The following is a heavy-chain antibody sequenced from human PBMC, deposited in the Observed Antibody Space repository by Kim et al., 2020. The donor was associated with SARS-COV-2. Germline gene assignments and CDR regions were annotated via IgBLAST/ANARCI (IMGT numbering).Heavy chain of an antibody. CDR2: ISSSGSTI. CDR1: GFTFSDYY. D-gene: IGHD3-16*01. Sequence: GGSLRLSCAASGFTFSDYYMSWIRQAPGKGLEWVSYISSSGSTIYYADSVKGRFTISRDNAKNSLYLQMNSLRAEDTAVYYCAREMESLVPRIMPHYGMDVWGQGTTVTVSS. J-gene: IGHJ6*02. V-gene: IGHV3-11*01. CDR3: AREMESLVPRIMPHYGMDV.